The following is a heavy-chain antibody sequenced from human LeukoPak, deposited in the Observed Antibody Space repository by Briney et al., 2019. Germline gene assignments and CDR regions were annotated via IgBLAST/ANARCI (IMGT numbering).Heavy chain of an antibody. Sequence: SETLSLTCTVSGGSISSYYWSWIRQPPGKGLEWIGYIYYSGSTNYNPSLKSRVTISVDTSKNQFSLKLSSVTAADTAVYYCARDNPDYYDILTGYYKVNWFDPWGQGTLVTVSS. J-gene: IGHJ5*02. CDR2: IYYSGST. CDR3: ARDNPDYYDILTGYYKVNWFDP. CDR1: GGSISSYY. D-gene: IGHD3-9*01. V-gene: IGHV4-59*01.